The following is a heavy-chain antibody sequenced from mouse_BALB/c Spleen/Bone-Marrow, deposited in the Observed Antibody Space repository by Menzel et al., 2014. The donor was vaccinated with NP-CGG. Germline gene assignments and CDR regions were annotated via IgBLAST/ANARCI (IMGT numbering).Heavy chain of an antibody. D-gene: IGHD2-1*01. CDR2: IYPGNSDT. CDR3: TKIYYGNSFHV. Sequence: VQLQQSGTVLARPGASVKMSCKASGYSFTSYWMHWVKQRPGQGLEWIGAIYPGNSDTSYNQKFKGKAKLTAVTSASTAYMELSSLTNEDSAVYYCTKIYYGNSFHVWGAGTTVTVSS. CDR1: GYSFTSYW. J-gene: IGHJ1*01. V-gene: IGHV1-5*01.